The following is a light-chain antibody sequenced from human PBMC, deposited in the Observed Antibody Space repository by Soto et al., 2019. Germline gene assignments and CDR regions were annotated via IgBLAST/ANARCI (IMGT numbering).Light chain of an antibody. V-gene: IGKV2-24*01. CDR2: QIS. J-gene: IGKJ1*01. CDR3: MQSLQLRT. CDR1: RSLLHSDGNTY. Sequence: DIVLTQTPLSSPVTLGQPASFSCRSSRSLLHSDGNTYLSWLHQRPGQPPRLLIYQISKRLSGVPDRGRGSGAGTSFTLKISRVEAQDVGIYFCMQSLQLRTFGQGTKVEIK.